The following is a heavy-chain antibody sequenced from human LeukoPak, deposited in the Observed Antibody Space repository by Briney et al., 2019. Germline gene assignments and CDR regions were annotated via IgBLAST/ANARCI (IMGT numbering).Heavy chain of an antibody. V-gene: IGHV3-23*01. J-gene: IGHJ4*02. D-gene: IGHD1-26*01. CDR1: GFTFSNHA. CDR2: LSGSGGKT. Sequence: AGGSLRLSCAASGFTFSNHAMSWVRQAPGKGLEWVSALSGSGGKTYYADSVKGRFTISRDNSKNTLYLQMNSLRAEDTAVYYCARHSGSYIGGIDYWGQGTLVTVSS. CDR3: ARHSGSYIGGIDY.